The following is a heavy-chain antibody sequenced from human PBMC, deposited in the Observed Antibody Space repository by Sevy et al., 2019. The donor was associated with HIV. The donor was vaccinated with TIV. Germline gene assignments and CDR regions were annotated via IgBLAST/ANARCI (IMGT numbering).Heavy chain of an antibody. J-gene: IGHJ4*02. D-gene: IGHD4-17*01. CDR3: ARDLPPSATTVAHFDH. CDR2: ISNSGTTI. CDR1: GFTFSSYE. V-gene: IGHV3-48*03. Sequence: GGSRRLSCAASGFTFSSYEMNWVRQAPGKGLEWVSYISNSGTTISYSDSVRGRFTISRDNARNSLYLQMNSLRGEDTAVYYCARDLPPSATTVAHFDHWGQGTLVTVSS.